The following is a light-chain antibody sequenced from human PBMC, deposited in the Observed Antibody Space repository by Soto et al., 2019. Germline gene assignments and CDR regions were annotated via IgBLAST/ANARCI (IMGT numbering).Light chain of an antibody. J-gene: IGKJ4*01. Sequence: DVQMTQSPSSLSASVGDRVSITCRASETLSDYLNWYQQKPGKAPKLLIYAASNLQSGVPSRFSGSGSGTVYTLTIGSLQPEDFATYYCQQSSSTPLPFGGGTKVAIK. CDR3: QQSSSTPLP. CDR1: ETLSDY. CDR2: AAS. V-gene: IGKV1-39*01.